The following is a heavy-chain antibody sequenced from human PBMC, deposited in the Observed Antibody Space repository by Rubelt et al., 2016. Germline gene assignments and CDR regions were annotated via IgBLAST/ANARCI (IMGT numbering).Heavy chain of an antibody. D-gene: IGHD6-19*01. V-gene: IGHV7-4-1*02. J-gene: IGHJ2*01. Sequence: QAQLVQSGSELRKPGASVKVSCKASGYNFISYVIHWVRQAPGQGLEWMGWINPNTESRMYAQDCTGRLVLSVDTPVTTAYVEISSLKSEDSGVYYCASGLDLQYWYFDVWGRGTPLSVSS. CDR3: ASGLDLQYWYFDV. CDR2: INPNTESR. CDR1: GYNFISYV.